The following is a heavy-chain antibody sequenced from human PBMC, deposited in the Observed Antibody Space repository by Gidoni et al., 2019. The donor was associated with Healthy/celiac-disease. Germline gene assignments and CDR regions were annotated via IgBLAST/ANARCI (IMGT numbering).Heavy chain of an antibody. Sequence: QVQLVQSGAEVKKPGASVKVSCKASGYTFTSYDINWVRQATGQGLEWMGWMNPNSGNTGYAQKFQGRVTMTRNTSISTAYMELSSLRSEDTAVYYCARPLTTVSYYYYYGMDVWGQGTTVTVSS. CDR1: GYTFTSYD. CDR3: ARPLTTVSYYYYYGMDV. CDR2: MNPNSGNT. J-gene: IGHJ6*02. V-gene: IGHV1-8*01. D-gene: IGHD4-17*01.